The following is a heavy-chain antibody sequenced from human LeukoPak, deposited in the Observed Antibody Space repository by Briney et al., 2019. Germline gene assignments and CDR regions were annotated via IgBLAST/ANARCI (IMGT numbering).Heavy chain of an antibody. Sequence: PSETLSLTCTASGYSISSGYYWGWIRQPPGKGLEWIGSIYHSGSTNYNPSLKSQVTISVDTSKNQFSLKLSSVTAADTAVYYCARSLKEPKRIAAAGTRRNWGQGTLVTVSS. J-gene: IGHJ4*02. CDR1: GYSISSGYY. CDR2: IYHSGST. CDR3: ARSLKEPKRIAAAGTRRN. V-gene: IGHV4-38-2*02. D-gene: IGHD6-13*01.